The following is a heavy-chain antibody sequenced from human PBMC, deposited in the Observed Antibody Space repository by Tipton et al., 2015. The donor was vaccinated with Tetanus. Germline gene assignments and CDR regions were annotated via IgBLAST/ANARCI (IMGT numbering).Heavy chain of an antibody. CDR3: AGDFVHWGSSSSRVPLDS. J-gene: IGHJ4*02. CDR2: ISSSSSSI. CDR1: GFTFSSYN. D-gene: IGHD7-27*01. Sequence: SLRLSCAASGFTFSSYNMNWVRQAPGKGLEWVSAISSSSSSIYYADSVKGRFTISRDNSRNSLFLQMDSLRAEDPAVYYCAGDFVHWGSSSSRVPLDSWGQGPLVTVSS. V-gene: IGHV3-21*01.